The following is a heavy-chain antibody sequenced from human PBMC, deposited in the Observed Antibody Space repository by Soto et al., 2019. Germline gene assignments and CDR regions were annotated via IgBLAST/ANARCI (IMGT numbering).Heavy chain of an antibody. CDR2: IYYRGST. D-gene: IGHD3-10*01. Sequence: QVQLQESGPGLVKPSQTLSLTCTVSGGSISSGDYYWSWIRQPPGQALEWIGYIYYRGSTYYNPPRQSRVTLSVGASKNRYSLKLSSVTAADTAVYYCARALGFVDDGSGVSWFDPWGEGTLVTVSS. V-gene: IGHV4-30-4*01. J-gene: IGHJ5*02. CDR1: GGSISSGDYY. CDR3: ARALGFVDDGSGVSWFDP.